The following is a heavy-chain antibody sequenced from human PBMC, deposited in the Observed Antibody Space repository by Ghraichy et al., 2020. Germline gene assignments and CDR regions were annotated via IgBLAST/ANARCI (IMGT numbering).Heavy chain of an antibody. Sequence: GGSLNISCAASGFTFSSYAMSWVRQAPGKGLEWVSAISGSGGSTYYVDSVKGRFTISRDNSKNTLYLQMNSLRAEDTAVYYCAKGHCSGGSCYSNYYYYGMDVWGQGTTVTVSS. J-gene: IGHJ6*02. CDR2: ISGSGGST. V-gene: IGHV3-23*01. CDR3: AKGHCSGGSCYSNYYYYGMDV. D-gene: IGHD2-15*01. CDR1: GFTFSSYA.